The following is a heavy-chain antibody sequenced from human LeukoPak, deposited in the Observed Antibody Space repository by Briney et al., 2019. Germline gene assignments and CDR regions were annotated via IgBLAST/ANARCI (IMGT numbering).Heavy chain of an antibody. CDR3: ARGWSYYDSSGYHY. Sequence: SETLSLTCTVSGGSISSYDWSWIRQPPGKGLEWIGYIYYSGSTNYNPSLKSRVTISADTSKNQFSLKLSSVTAADTAVYSCARGWSYYDSSGYHYWGQGTLVTVSS. D-gene: IGHD3-22*01. J-gene: IGHJ4*02. V-gene: IGHV4-59*01. CDR1: GGSISSYD. CDR2: IYYSGST.